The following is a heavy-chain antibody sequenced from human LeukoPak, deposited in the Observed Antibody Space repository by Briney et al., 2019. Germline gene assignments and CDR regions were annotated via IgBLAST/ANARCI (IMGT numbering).Heavy chain of an antibody. Sequence: ASVKVSCKASGGTFNSYTISWVRQAPGQGGEWMGGIIPILGIANYAQKFQGRVTITADKSTSTAYMELSSLRSEDTAVYYCARDNGDGSDYWGQGTLVTVSS. V-gene: IGHV1-69*10. CDR3: ARDNGDGSDY. J-gene: IGHJ4*02. CDR1: GGTFNSYT. D-gene: IGHD4-17*01. CDR2: IIPILGIA.